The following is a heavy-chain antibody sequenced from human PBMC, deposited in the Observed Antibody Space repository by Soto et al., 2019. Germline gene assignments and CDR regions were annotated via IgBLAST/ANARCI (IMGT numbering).Heavy chain of an antibody. CDR2: ITGAGGST. CDR1: GFTFDNYG. V-gene: IGHV3-23*01. CDR3: AKGHSDSFGNYDYFGMDV. Sequence: EVQLLESGGGLVQPGGSLRLSCAASGFTFDNYGMSWVRQAPGKGLEWIGAITGAGGSTYNADSVKGRFTISRDNSKKTVYLQVDSLRVEDTAVYYCAKGHSDSFGNYDYFGMDVCGQGTTVTVSS. D-gene: IGHD4-4*01. J-gene: IGHJ6*02.